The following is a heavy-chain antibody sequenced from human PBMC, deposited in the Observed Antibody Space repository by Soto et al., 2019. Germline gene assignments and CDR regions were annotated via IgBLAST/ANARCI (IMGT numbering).Heavy chain of an antibody. CDR3: DKTDYDILDY. V-gene: IGHV3-23*01. D-gene: IGHD3-16*01. J-gene: IGHJ4*02. CDR1: GFTFSSYA. CDR2: INEGPGDT. Sequence: VQLLESGGGLVQPGGSLRLSCAASGFTFSSYAMSWVRQAPGKGLEWVSAINEGPGDTFYADSVKGRFTISRADSTDTLYLQMNSRRAADTAIYYGDKTDYDILDYWGQGTLVTVSS.